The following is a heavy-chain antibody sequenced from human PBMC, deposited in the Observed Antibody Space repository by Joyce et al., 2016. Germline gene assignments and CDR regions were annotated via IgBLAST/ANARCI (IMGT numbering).Heavy chain of an antibody. D-gene: IGHD3-10*01. CDR1: GGSLSGDY. V-gene: IGHV4-34*01. Sequence: QVQLQEWGAGLLKPSETLSLTCAVYGGSLSGDYWGGIRQAPGRGLEWIGEVNDRDRTNYSPPLKSRATTSMNTSKNRSSLRLTTVTAADTAVYFCARARRGIILARGEMGEYLQHWGRGTVVIVSS. CDR2: VNDRDRT. CDR3: ARARRGIILARGEMGEYLQH. J-gene: IGHJ1*01.